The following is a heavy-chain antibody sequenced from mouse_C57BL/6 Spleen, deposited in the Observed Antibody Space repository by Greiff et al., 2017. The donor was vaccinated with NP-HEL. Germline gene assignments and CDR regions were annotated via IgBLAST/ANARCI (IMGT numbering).Heavy chain of an antibody. D-gene: IGHD1-1*01. CDR2: IHPNSGST. CDR3: AREDYGRRLDY. Sequence: QVQLQQPGAELVKPGASVKLSCKASGYTFTSYWMHWVKQRPGQGLEWIGMIHPNSGSTNYNEKFKSKATLTVDKSSSTAYMQRSSLTSEDSAVYYCAREDYGRRLDYWGQGTTLTVSS. CDR1: GYTFTSYW. V-gene: IGHV1-64*01. J-gene: IGHJ2*01.